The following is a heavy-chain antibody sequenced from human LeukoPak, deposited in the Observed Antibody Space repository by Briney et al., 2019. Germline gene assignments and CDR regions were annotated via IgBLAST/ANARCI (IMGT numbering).Heavy chain of an antibody. D-gene: IGHD4-17*01. CDR2: INSDGSST. Sequence: GGSLRLSCAASGFTFSSYWMHWVRQAPGKGLVWVSRINSDGSSTSYADSVKGRFTISKDNAKNTLYLQMNRLRGEDTAVYYCTRAGYGDAHNRLFDIWGQGKMVTVSS. CDR1: GFTFSSYW. V-gene: IGHV3-74*01. CDR3: TRAGYGDAHNRLFDI. J-gene: IGHJ3*02.